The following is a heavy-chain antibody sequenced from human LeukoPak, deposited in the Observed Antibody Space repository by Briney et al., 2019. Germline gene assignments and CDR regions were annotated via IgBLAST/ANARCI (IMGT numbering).Heavy chain of an antibody. Sequence: GGSLRLSCAASGFTFSSYSMNWVRQAPGKGLEWVSYISSSSSTIYYADSVKGRFTISRDNAKNSLYVQMNSLRDEDTAVYYCARDYSLGPDYWGQGTLVTVSS. CDR2: ISSSSSTI. J-gene: IGHJ4*02. CDR3: ARDYSLGPDY. D-gene: IGHD3-16*02. V-gene: IGHV3-48*02. CDR1: GFTFSSYS.